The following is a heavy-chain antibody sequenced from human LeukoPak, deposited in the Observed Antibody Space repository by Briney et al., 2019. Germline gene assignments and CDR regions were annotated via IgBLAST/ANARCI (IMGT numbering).Heavy chain of an antibody. V-gene: IGHV6-1*01. CDR3: AKGHERKFDY. CDR2: TYYRSKWYN. J-gene: IGHJ4*02. CDR1: GDSVSSNSGA. Sequence: SQTLSLTCVISGDSVSSNSGAWNWTRQSPSGGFEWLGRTYYRSKWYNDYAVPVKSRITVNPDASRNQFSLHLTSVTPEDTAVYYCAKGHERKFDYWGQGSLVTVAS. D-gene: IGHD1-14*01.